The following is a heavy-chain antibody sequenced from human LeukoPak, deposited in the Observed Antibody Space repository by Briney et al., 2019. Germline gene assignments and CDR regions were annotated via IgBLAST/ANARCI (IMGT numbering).Heavy chain of an antibody. CDR2: ISGSGGST. D-gene: IGHD3-10*01. J-gene: IGHJ6*02. Sequence: GGSLRLSCAASGFTFSGFVISWVRQAPGKGPQWVADISGSGGSTYYADSVKGRFSVSRDNSKNMVYLELNSLRAEDTAVYYCARAFGELNSYYYYGMDVWGQGTTVTVSS. CDR1: GFTFSGFV. CDR3: ARAFGELNSYYYYGMDV. V-gene: IGHV3-23*01.